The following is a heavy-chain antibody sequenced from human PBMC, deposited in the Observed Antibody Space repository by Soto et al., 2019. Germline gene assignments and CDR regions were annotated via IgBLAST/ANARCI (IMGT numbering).Heavy chain of an antibody. J-gene: IGHJ4*02. V-gene: IGHV3-74*01. Sequence: EVQLVESGGNVLQPGGSLRLSCAASGFIFSSYWMHWVRQAPGKGVVWASRINSDGSRTDYAHSVKGRLAVLRANTKNTVLLQMNPLRAVDTAVYYSARAVNGYYDVDYWGQGTLVTVSS. CDR3: ARAVNGYYDVDY. CDR2: INSDGSRT. D-gene: IGHD5-18*01. CDR1: GFIFSSYW.